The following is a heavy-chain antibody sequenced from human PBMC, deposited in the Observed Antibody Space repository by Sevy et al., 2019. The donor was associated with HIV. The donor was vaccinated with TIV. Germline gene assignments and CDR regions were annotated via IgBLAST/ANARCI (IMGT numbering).Heavy chain of an antibody. V-gene: IGHV3-23*01. CDR2: LSGSGAST. Sequence: GGSLRLSCAASGFTFSSYEMNWVRQAPGKGLKWVSTLSGSGASTYYADSVKGRFTISRDNSKNTLFLQMDSLRAEDTAVYYCAKDFYDSSGYYPMEAFDIWGQGTMVTVSS. D-gene: IGHD3-22*01. J-gene: IGHJ3*02. CDR1: GFTFSSYE. CDR3: AKDFYDSSGYYPMEAFDI.